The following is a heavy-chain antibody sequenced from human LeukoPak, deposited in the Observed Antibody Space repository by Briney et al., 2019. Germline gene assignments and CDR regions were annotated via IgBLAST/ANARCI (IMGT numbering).Heavy chain of an antibody. CDR1: GFSVSSNY. J-gene: IGHJ3*02. V-gene: IGHV3-7*01. CDR3: AREGQWLPDAFDI. D-gene: IGHD6-19*01. CDR2: IKQDGSEK. Sequence: PGGSLRLSCAASGFSVSSNYMSWVRQAPGKGLEWVANIKQDGSEKYYVDSVKGRFTISRDNAKNSLYLQMNSLRAEDTAVYYCAREGQWLPDAFDIWGQGTLVTVSS.